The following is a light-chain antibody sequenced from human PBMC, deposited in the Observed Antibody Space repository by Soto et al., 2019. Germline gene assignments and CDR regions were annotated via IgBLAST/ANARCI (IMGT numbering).Light chain of an antibody. Sequence: DIQMTQSPSTLSASVGDRVTITCRASQSISSWLAWYQQKPGKAPKLLIYDASSLESGVPSRFSGSGSGTEFTLTISSLQPDDFATYYCQQYSNYWTFGQGNKVEIK. CDR1: QSISSW. V-gene: IGKV1-5*01. J-gene: IGKJ1*01. CDR2: DAS. CDR3: QQYSNYWT.